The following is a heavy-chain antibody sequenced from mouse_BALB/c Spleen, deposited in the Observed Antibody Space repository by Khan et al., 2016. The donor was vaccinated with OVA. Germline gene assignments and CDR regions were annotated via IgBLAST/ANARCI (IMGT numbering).Heavy chain of an antibody. Sequence: EVQLQESGPGLVKPSQSLSLTCTVTGYSITSDYAWNWIRQFPGNKLEWMGFISYSGNTKYNPSLKSRFSITRDTSKNLFFLHLNSVTIEDTATYYCARVYGGDFDYWGQGTTLTVSS. D-gene: IGHD1-1*01. J-gene: IGHJ2*01. CDR3: ARVYGGDFDY. V-gene: IGHV3-2*02. CDR2: ISYSGNT. CDR1: GYSITSDYA.